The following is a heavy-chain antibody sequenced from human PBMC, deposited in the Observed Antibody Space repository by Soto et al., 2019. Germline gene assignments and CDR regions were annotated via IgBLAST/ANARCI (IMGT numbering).Heavy chain of an antibody. CDR1: GDSITSNSYF. V-gene: IGHV4-61*05. CDR3: ARFGAAAAHDDN. D-gene: IGHD6-13*01. CDR2: VHFSGST. Sequence: SETLSLTCTVSGDSITSNSYFWAWIRQAPGKGLEWVGYVHFSGSTTYNPSLAPRLNISFDMSKSQVYLQLTSVTAADTAVYYCARFGAAAAHDDNWGRGVLVTVSS. J-gene: IGHJ4*01.